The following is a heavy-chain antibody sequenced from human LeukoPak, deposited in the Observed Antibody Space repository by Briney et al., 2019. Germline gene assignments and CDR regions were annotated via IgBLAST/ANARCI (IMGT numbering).Heavy chain of an antibody. CDR1: GFTFSSYG. D-gene: IGHD6-19*01. J-gene: IGHJ4*02. Sequence: PGGSLRLSCAASGFTFSSYGMHWVRQAPGKGLEWVAFIRYDGSNKYYADSVKGRLTVSRDDAENSVFLQMNGLRAEDTAVYYCARGEERWLETALDYWGQGTLVTVSS. CDR2: IRYDGSNK. V-gene: IGHV3-30*02. CDR3: ARGEERWLETALDY.